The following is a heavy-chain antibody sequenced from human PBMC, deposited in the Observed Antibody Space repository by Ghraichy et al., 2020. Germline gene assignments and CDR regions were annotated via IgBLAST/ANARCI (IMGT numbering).Heavy chain of an antibody. V-gene: IGHV1-46*01. CDR3: ARVNKWELPRSGYYFDY. D-gene: IGHD1-26*01. Sequence: VPGQGLEWMGIINPSGGSTSYAQKFQGRVTMTRDTSTSTVYMELSSLRSEDTAVYYCARVNKWELPRSGYYFDYWGQGTLVTVSS. J-gene: IGHJ4*02. CDR2: INPSGGST.